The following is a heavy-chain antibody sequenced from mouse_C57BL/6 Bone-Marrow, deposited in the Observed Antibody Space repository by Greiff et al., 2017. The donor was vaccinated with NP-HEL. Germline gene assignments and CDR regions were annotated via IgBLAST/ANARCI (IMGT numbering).Heavy chain of an antibody. J-gene: IGHJ3*01. CDR3: TSGDYYGSSYWFAD. Sequence: SGAELVRPGASVTLSCKASGYTFTDYEMHWVKQTPVHGLEWIGAIDPETGGTAYNQKFKGKAILTADKSSSTAYMELRSLTSEDSAVYYGTSGDYYGSSYWFADWGKGTLVTVAA. D-gene: IGHD1-1*01. V-gene: IGHV1-15*01. CDR2: IDPETGGT. CDR1: GYTFTDYE.